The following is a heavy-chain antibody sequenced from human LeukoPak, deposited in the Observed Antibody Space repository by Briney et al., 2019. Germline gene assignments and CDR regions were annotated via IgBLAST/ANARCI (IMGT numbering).Heavy chain of an antibody. CDR2: IRYDGSNK. Sequence: PGGSLRLSCAASGFTFSSYGMHWVRQAPGKGLEWVAFIRYDGSNKYYADSVKGRFTISRDNSKNTLYLQMNSLRAEDTAVYYCAKEISSGSLLAFDIWGQGTMVTVSS. CDR1: GFTFSSYG. J-gene: IGHJ3*02. CDR3: AKEISSGSLLAFDI. V-gene: IGHV3-30*02. D-gene: IGHD5-12*01.